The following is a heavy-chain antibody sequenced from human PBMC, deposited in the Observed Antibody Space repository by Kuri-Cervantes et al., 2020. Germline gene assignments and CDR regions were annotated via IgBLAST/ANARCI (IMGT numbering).Heavy chain of an antibody. CDR1: GGTFSSYA. Sequence: ASVKVSCKASGGTFSSYAISWVRQAPGQGLEWMGIINPSGGSTSYAQKFQGRVTMTRDTSTSTVYMELSSLRSEDTAVYYCARELLDTYYFDYWGQGTLVTISS. V-gene: IGHV1-46*01. J-gene: IGHJ4*02. CDR3: ARELLDTYYFDY. D-gene: IGHD1-1*01. CDR2: INPSGGST.